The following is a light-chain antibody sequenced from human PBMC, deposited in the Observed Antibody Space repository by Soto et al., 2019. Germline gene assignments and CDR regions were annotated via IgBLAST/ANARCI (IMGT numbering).Light chain of an antibody. V-gene: IGKV3-20*01. J-gene: IGKJ1*01. CDR2: GTS. CDR3: HQFGDSPQT. CDR1: QSLSVSY. Sequence: EIVLTQSPGTLSLSPVDRATLSCRASQSLSVSYIAWYQQRPGQAPRLLIYGTSTRATGIPDRFSGSGSGTDFTLAISRLEPEDFAVYYCHQFGDSPQTFGQGTKVDIK.